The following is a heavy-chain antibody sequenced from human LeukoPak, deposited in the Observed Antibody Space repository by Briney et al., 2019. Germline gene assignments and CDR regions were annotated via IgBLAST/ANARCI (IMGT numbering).Heavy chain of an antibody. CDR3: ARYSFLAWRSFDY. Sequence: PSETLSLTCTVSGGSISSSTYFWSWIRQPPGKGLEWIATIHYSGATYYSPSLKSRVTMSVDTSKNQFSLKLTSVTAADTAVYYCARYSFLAWRSFDYWGQGTLVSVSP. D-gene: IGHD1-1*01. V-gene: IGHV4-39*01. J-gene: IGHJ4*02. CDR1: GGSISSSTYF. CDR2: IHYSGAT.